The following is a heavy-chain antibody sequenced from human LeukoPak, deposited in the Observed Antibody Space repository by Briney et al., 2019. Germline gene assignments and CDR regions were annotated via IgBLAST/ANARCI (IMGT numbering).Heavy chain of an antibody. CDR1: GFTFSNYW. CDR2: IKQDGSEK. D-gene: IGHD6-13*01. Sequence: HPGGSLRLFCAASGFTFSNYWTSWVRQAPGKGLEWVANIKQDGSEKYYVDSVKGRFTISRDNDKNSLYLQMNSLRAEDAAVYYCASGRQLGYWGQGTLVTVSS. J-gene: IGHJ4*02. V-gene: IGHV3-7*01. CDR3: ASGRQLGY.